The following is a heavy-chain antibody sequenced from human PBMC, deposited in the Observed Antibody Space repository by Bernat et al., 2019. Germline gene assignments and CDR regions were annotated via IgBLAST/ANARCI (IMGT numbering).Heavy chain of an antibody. CDR3: ARRNY. CDR1: GFIFSNFA. CDR2: ISSSGVST. V-gene: IGHV3-23*01. Sequence: EVQLLESGGDLVQPGGSLRLSCAASGFIFSNFAMSWVRQAPGKGLEWVSTISSSGVSTYYADSVKGRFTISRDNSKNTLYLQIDSPRVEDTAIYYCARRNYWGQGTLVTVSS. J-gene: IGHJ4*02.